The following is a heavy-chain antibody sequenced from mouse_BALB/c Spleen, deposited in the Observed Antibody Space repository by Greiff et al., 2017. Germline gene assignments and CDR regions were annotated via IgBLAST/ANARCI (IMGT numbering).Heavy chain of an antibody. CDR2: INPNNGGT. J-gene: IGHJ2*01. Sequence: EVMLVESGPELVKPGASVKIPCKASGYTFTDYNMDWVKQSHGKSLEWIGDINPNNGGTIYNQKFKGKATLTVDKSSSTAYMELRSLTSEDTAVYYCARGVYFDYWGQGTTLTVSS. V-gene: IGHV1-18*01. CDR1: GYTFTDYN. CDR3: ARGVYFDY.